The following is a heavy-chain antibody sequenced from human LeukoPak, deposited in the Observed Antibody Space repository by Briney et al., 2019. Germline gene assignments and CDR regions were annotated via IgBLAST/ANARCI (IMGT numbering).Heavy chain of an antibody. CDR2: INHSGST. CDR1: GGSFSGYY. D-gene: IGHD2/OR15-2a*01. Sequence: PSETLSLTCAVYGGSFSGYYWSWIRQPPGKGLEWIGEINHSGSTNYNPSLKNRVTISVDTSKNQFSLKLSSVTAADTAVYYCARDSMTHYFDYWGQGTLVTVSS. CDR3: ARDSMTHYFDY. V-gene: IGHV4-34*01. J-gene: IGHJ4*02.